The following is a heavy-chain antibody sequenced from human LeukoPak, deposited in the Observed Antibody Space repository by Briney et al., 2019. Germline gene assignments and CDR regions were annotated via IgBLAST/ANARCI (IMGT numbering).Heavy chain of an antibody. CDR1: GYTFTIYY. CDR3: AREHQGGTAMADPIYYFDY. CDR2: INPSGGST. V-gene: IGHV1-46*01. D-gene: IGHD5-18*01. J-gene: IGHJ4*02. Sequence: ASVKVSCKASGYTFTIYYMHWVRQAPGQGLEWMGIINPSGGSTSYAQKFQGRVTMTRDMSTSTVYMELSSLRSEDTAVYYCAREHQGGTAMADPIYYFDYWGQGTLVTVSS.